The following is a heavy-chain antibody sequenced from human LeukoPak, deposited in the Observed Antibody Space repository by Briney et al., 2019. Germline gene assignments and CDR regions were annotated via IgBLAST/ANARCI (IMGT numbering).Heavy chain of an antibody. CDR3: AKDSLRGSTPPLDY. D-gene: IGHD2-2*01. CDR1: GFTFSSYA. CDR2: ISGSGGST. J-gene: IGHJ4*02. V-gene: IGHV3-23*01. Sequence: PGGSLRLSCAASGFTFSSYAMSWVRQAPGKGLEWVSAISGSGGSTYYADSVKGRFTISRDNSKNTLYLQMNSLRAEDTAVYYCAKDSLRGSTPPLDYWGQGTLVTVSS.